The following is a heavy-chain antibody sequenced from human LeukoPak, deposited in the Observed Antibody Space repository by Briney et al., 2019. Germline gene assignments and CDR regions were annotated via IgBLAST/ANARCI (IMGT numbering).Heavy chain of an antibody. Sequence: GASLQISCKGSGYSFTSYWIGWVRQMPGKGLEWMGIIYPGDSDTRYSPSFQGQVTISADKSISTAYLQWSSLKASDTAMYYCARRSRGYPYGMDVWGQGTTVTVSS. CDR2: IYPGDSDT. CDR3: ARRSRGYPYGMDV. J-gene: IGHJ6*02. CDR1: GYSFTSYW. D-gene: IGHD1-1*01. V-gene: IGHV5-51*01.